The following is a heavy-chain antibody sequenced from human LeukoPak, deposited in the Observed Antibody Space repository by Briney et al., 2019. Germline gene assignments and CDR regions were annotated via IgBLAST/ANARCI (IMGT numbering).Heavy chain of an antibody. CDR2: IYSGGST. CDR1: GFTVSSNY. V-gene: IGHV3-53*01. CDR3: ARVVLPFGELTD. J-gene: IGHJ4*02. D-gene: IGHD3-10*01. Sequence: GALRLSCAASGFTVSSNYMSWVRQAPGKGLEWVSVIYSGGSTYYADSVKGRFTISRDNSKNTLYLQMNSLRAEDTAVYYCARVVLPFGELTDWGQGTLVTVSS.